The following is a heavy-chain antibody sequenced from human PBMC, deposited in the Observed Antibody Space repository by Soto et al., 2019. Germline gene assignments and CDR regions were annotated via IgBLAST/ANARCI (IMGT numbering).Heavy chain of an antibody. D-gene: IGHD2-15*01. CDR3: ARVRDCSGGTCYSWWFDP. J-gene: IGHJ5*02. CDR1: GGSISSYY. Sequence: QVRLQESGPGLVKPSETLSLTCTVSGGSISSYYWSWIRQPPGKGLEWIGHIYNSGSTSYNSSLKSRVTISVDTSKSQLSQKLSSVTAADTAVYYCARVRDCSGGTCYSWWFDPWGQGTLVTVSS. CDR2: IYNSGST. V-gene: IGHV4-59*01.